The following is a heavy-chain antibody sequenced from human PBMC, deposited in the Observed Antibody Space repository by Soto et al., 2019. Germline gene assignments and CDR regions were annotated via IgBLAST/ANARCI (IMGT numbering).Heavy chain of an antibody. CDR1: GGTFSSYA. Sequence: SVKVSCKASGGTFSSYAISWVRQAPGQGLEWMGGIIPIFGTANYAQKFQGRVTITADESTSTAYMELSSLRSEDTAVYYCARSFERIPYSSVRGPSTWFDPWGRG. V-gene: IGHV1-69*13. J-gene: IGHJ5*02. CDR2: IIPIFGTA. D-gene: IGHD6-19*01. CDR3: ARSFERIPYSSVRGPSTWFDP.